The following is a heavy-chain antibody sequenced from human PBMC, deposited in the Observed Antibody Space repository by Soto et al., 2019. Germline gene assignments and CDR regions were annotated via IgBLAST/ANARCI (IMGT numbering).Heavy chain of an antibody. CDR2: IIPIFGTA. D-gene: IGHD3-22*01. CDR3: ARDGYYYDSLNWFDP. Sequence: ASVKVSCKASGGTFSSYAISWVRQAPGQGLEWMGGIIPIFGTANYAQKFQGRVTITADKSTSTAYMELSSLRSEDTAVYYCARDGYYYDSLNWFDPWGQGTLVTVSS. CDR1: GGTFSSYA. V-gene: IGHV1-69*06. J-gene: IGHJ5*02.